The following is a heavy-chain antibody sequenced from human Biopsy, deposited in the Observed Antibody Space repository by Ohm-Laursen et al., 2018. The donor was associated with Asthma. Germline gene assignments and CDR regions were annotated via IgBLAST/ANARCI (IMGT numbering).Heavy chain of an antibody. CDR3: ARARESSSWASAFDI. CDR2: IKEDGSEK. Sequence: ETLSLTCAVYGGSFSGYYWSWVRQAPGKGLEWVANIKEDGSEKYYVDSVKGRFTISRDNAKNSLYLQMNSLRAEETAVYYCARARESSSWASAFDIWGQGTVVTVSS. J-gene: IGHJ3*02. D-gene: IGHD6-6*01. CDR1: GGSFSGYY. V-gene: IGHV3-7*01.